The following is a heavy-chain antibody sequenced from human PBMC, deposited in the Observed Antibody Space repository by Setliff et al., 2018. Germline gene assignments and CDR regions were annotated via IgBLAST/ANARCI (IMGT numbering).Heavy chain of an antibody. CDR3: ARGYSYGPIWGDAFDI. Sequence: ASVKVSCKASGYTFTSYGISWVRQAPGQGLEWMGWISAYNGNTNYAQKLQGRVTMTTDTSTSTVYMELSSLRSEDTAVYYCARGYSYGPIWGDAFDIWGQGTMVTVSS. CDR1: GYTFTSYG. D-gene: IGHD5-18*01. J-gene: IGHJ3*02. V-gene: IGHV1-18*01. CDR2: ISAYNGNT.